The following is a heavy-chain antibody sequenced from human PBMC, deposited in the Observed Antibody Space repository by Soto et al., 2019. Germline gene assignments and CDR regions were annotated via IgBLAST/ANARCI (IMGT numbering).Heavy chain of an antibody. J-gene: IGHJ4*02. D-gene: IGHD4-4*01. CDR2: ISYDGTNK. CDR1: RFTFSNYG. Sequence: GGSLRLSCAASRFTFSNYGMHWVRQAPGKGLEWVAMISYDGTNKNYADSVKGRFTISRDNSKNTLYLQMHSLRAEDTAVYYCAKEARLYSNYEGDYFDYWGQGTLVTVSS. V-gene: IGHV3-30*18. CDR3: AKEARLYSNYEGDYFDY.